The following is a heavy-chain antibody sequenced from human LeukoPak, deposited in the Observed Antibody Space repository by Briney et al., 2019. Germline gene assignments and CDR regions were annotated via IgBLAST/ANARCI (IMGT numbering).Heavy chain of an antibody. CDR3: ATRICGVVY. CDR2: IYYSGST. D-gene: IGHD3-3*01. Sequence: SETLSLTCTVSGGSISSSSYYWGWLRQPPGKGLEWIGSIYYSGSTYYNPSLKSRVTISVDTSKNQFSLKLSSVTAADTAVYYCATRICGVVYWGQGALVTVSS. V-gene: IGHV4-39*01. J-gene: IGHJ4*02. CDR1: GGSISSSSYY.